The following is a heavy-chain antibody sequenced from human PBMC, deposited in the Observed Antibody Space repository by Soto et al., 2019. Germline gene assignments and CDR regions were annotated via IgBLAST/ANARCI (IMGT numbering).Heavy chain of an antibody. J-gene: IGHJ6*02. CDR2: MYNTGST. CDR1: GCSISSYY. V-gene: IGHV4-59*01. CDR3: ARDLWGYCGADCYPLDV. Sequence: SETLSLXCTVSGCSISSYYWSWIRQPPGKGLEWIGYMYNTGSTIYNPSLKSRVTISVDTSKNQFSLKLNSVTAADTAVYYCARDLWGYCGADCYPLDVWGQGTTVTVSS. D-gene: IGHD2-21*02.